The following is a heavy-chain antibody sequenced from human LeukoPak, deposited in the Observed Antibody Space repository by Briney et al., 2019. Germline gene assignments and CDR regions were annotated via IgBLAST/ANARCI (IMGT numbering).Heavy chain of an antibody. D-gene: IGHD6-13*01. CDR1: GFTFSSYR. Sequence: GGSLRLSCAASGFTFSSYRMSWVRQAPGKGLEWVANIKQDGSEKYYVDSVKGRFTISRDNAKNSLYLQMNSLRAEDTAVYYCARGDVAAAGTEDWGQGTLVTVSS. V-gene: IGHV3-7*04. J-gene: IGHJ4*02. CDR2: IKQDGSEK. CDR3: ARGDVAAAGTED.